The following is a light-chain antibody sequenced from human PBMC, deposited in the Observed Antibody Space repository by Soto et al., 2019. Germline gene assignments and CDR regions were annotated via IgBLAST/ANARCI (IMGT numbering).Light chain of an antibody. J-gene: IGLJ1*01. CDR2: EVS. V-gene: IGLV2-14*01. Sequence: QSVLTQPASVSGSPGQSITISCTGTSSDVGNCKYVSWYQQHPGKAPKLMIYEVSNRPSGVSNRFSGSKSGNTASLTISGLQAEEETDYYCFSYTSSGTYVFGPGTKVTVL. CDR1: SSDVGNCKY. CDR3: FSYTSSGTYV.